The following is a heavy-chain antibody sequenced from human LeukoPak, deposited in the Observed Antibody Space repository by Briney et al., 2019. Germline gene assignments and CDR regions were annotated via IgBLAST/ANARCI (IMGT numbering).Heavy chain of an antibody. CDR3: AISPIAAAGRDY. CDR1: GFTFSSYA. J-gene: IGHJ4*02. V-gene: IGHV3-23*01. Sequence: GGSLRLSCAASGFTFSSYAMSWVRQAPGKGLEWVSAISGSGGSTYYADSVKGRFTISRDNSKNTLYLQMNGLRAEDTAVYYCAISPIAAAGRDYWGQGTLVTVSS. D-gene: IGHD6-13*01. CDR2: ISGSGGST.